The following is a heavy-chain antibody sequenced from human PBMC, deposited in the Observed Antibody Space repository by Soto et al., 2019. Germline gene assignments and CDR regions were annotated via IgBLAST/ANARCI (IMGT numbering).Heavy chain of an antibody. V-gene: IGHV5-10-1*01. J-gene: IGHJ5*02. Sequence: GESLKISCKGSGYSFTSYWISWVRQMPGKGLEWMGRIDPSDSYTNYSPSFQGHVTLSADKSISTAYLQWSSLKASDTAMYYCAREQQLTNNWFDPWGQGTLVTVSS. D-gene: IGHD6-13*01. CDR3: AREQQLTNNWFDP. CDR1: GYSFTSYW. CDR2: IDPSDSYT.